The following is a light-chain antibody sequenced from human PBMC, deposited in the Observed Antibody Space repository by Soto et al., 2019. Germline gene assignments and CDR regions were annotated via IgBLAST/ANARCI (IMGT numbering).Light chain of an antibody. CDR3: QQSYSNPWT. CDR1: QSISNY. V-gene: IGKV1-39*01. Sequence: DIQMTQSPSSLSASVGDRVTITCRASQSISNYLNWYQQKPGKAPKLLIYAASSLKSGVPSRFSGSGSGTDFTLTISSLQPEDFATYYCQQSYSNPWTFGQGTKVEIK. J-gene: IGKJ1*01. CDR2: AAS.